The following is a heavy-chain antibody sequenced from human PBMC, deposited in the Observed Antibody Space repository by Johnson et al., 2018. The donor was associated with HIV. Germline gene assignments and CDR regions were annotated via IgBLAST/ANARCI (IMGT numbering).Heavy chain of an antibody. CDR3: AKDVGNYWPNAFDI. Sequence: QVQLVESGGGVVQPGGSLTLSCAASGFVFSDYVMLWVRQAPGKGLDWVTFIRYDGSGKYYADSVTGRFTISRDNSKNTLYLQMNSLRAEDTAVYYCAKDVGNYWPNAFDIWGQGTMVTVSS. CDR2: IRYDGSGK. V-gene: IGHV3-30*02. CDR1: GFVFSDYV. D-gene: IGHD3-22*01. J-gene: IGHJ3*02.